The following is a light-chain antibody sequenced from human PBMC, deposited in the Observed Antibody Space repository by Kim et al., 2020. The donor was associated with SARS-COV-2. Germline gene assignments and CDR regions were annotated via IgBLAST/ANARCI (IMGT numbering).Light chain of an antibody. Sequence: LTQPPSASGAPGQRVTMSCSGSSSNIGSNVVNWYQQLPGTAPKLLIHTNNQRPSGVPDRFSGSKSGTSASLAISGLQSEDEADFYCATWDDSLSGWV. CDR1: SSNIGSNV. CDR3: ATWDDSLSGWV. CDR2: TNN. V-gene: IGLV1-44*01. J-gene: IGLJ3*02.